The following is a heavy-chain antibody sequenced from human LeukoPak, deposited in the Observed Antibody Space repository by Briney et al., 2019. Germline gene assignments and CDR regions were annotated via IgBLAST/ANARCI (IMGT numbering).Heavy chain of an antibody. V-gene: IGHV1-69*13. CDR1: GGTFSSYA. CDR2: IIPIFGTA. J-gene: IGHJ4*02. CDR3: ARGVIAAEPTRSDY. D-gene: IGHD6-13*01. Sequence: SVRVSCKASGGTFSSYAISWVRQAPGQGLEWMGGIIPIFGTANYAQKFQGRVTITADESTSTAYMELSSLRSEDTAVYYCARGVIAAEPTRSDYWGQGTLVTVSS.